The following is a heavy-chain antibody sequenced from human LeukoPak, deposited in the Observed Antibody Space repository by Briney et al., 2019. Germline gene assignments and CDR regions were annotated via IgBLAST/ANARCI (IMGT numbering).Heavy chain of an antibody. D-gene: IGHD4-17*01. V-gene: IGHV3-23*01. CDR2: ISGSGSST. CDR1: GFTFSSYA. Sequence: PGGSLRLSCAASGFTFSSYAISWVRQAPGKGLEWVSAISGSGSSTYYRDSVKGRFTISRDNSKNTLYLQMNSLRAEDTAVYHCARDHGDYTFGLWGQGTLVTVS. CDR3: ARDHGDYTFGL. J-gene: IGHJ4*02.